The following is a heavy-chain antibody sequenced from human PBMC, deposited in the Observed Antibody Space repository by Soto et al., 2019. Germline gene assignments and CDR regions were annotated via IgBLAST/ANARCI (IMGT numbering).Heavy chain of an antibody. J-gene: IGHJ3*02. CDR2: ISGDSRST. CDR3: ATGQQVRMADI. V-gene: IGHV3-11*03. Sequence: QVQLLESGGGLVKPGGSLRLSCAASEFTVSAYYMAWIRQAPGKGLDWISYISGDSRSTNYADSVKGRFSISRDNAKNSLYLQMNSLRVEDTAVYFCATGQQVRMADIWGQGTMVTVSS. CDR1: EFTVSAYY. D-gene: IGHD6-13*01.